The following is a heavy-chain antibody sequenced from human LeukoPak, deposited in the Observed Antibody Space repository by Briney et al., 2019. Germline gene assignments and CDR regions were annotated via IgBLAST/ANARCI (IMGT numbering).Heavy chain of an antibody. CDR1: GFTVTTNY. CDR2: IYSGGIT. Sequence: GGSLRLSCAASGFTVTTNYMSGVRQAPGKGLEWVSVIYSGGITYYADSVKCRFTISRDSSKHTLYLQMNSLRVEDTAVYYCARRHSSGSNWGQGTLVTVSS. V-gene: IGHV3-53*05. J-gene: IGHJ4*02. CDR3: ARRHSSGSN. D-gene: IGHD6-19*01.